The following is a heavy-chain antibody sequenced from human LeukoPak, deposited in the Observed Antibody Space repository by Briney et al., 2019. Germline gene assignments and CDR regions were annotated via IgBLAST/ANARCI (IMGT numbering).Heavy chain of an antibody. D-gene: IGHD1-26*01. V-gene: IGHV4-59*01. CDR1: GGSISSYY. J-gene: IGHJ4*02. CDR2: IYCSGST. CDR3: ARDGGQWELRGDFDY. Sequence: PSETLSLTCTVSGGSISSYYWSWIRQPPGKGLEWIGYIYCSGSTNYNPSLKSRVTISVDTSKNQFSLKLSSVTAADTAVYYCARDGGQWELRGDFDYRGQGTLVTVSS.